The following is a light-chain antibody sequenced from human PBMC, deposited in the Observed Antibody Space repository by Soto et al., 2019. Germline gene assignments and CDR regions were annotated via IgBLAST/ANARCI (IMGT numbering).Light chain of an antibody. V-gene: IGLV7-43*01. Sequence: QAVVTQEPSLTVSPGGTVTLTCASSTGPVTTSHYPNWFQQKPGQPPRSLIYSTTNTHSWTPAHFSGSLLGGKAALTLSGVLPEDEADYYCVLYYGGAHVVFGRGTKLTVL. CDR2: STT. J-gene: IGLJ2*01. CDR3: VLYYGGAHVV. CDR1: TGPVTTSHY.